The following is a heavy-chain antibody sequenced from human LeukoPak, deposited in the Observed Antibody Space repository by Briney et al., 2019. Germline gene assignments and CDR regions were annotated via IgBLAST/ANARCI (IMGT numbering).Heavy chain of an antibody. V-gene: IGHV3-33*01. D-gene: IGHD6-13*01. CDR3: AREAPGAAGTDY. CDR2: IWYDGSNK. CDR1: GFTFSSYG. J-gene: IGHJ4*02. Sequence: GGSLRLSCAASGFTFSSYGMHWVRQAPGKGLEWVAVIWYDGSNKYYADSVKGRFAISRDNSKNTLYLQMNSLRAEDTAVYYCAREAPGAAGTDYWGQGTLVTVSS.